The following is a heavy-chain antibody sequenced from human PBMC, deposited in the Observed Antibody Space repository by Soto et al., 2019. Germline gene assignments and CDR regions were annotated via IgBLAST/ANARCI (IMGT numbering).Heavy chain of an antibody. CDR2: ISSSSSYI. CDR3: ARDLKISEITMVRGVIGLYYYYYYGMDV. V-gene: IGHV3-21*01. D-gene: IGHD3-10*01. J-gene: IGHJ6*02. CDR1: GFTFSSYS. Sequence: EVQLVESGGGLVKPGGSLRLSCAASGFTFSSYSMNWVRQAPGKGLEWVSSISSSSSYIYYADSVKGRFTISRDNAKNSLYLQMNSLRAEDTAVYYCARDLKISEITMVRGVIGLYYYYYYGMDVWGQGTTVTVSS.